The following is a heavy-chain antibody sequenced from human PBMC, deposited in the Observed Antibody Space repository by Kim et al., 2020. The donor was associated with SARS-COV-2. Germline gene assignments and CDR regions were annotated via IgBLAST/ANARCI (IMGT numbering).Heavy chain of an antibody. V-gene: IGHV3-13*04. CDR2: IGTAGET. Sequence: GGSLRLSCAVSGFTFGGHDMHWVRQGSGKGLEWVSAIGTAGETFYSGSVKGRFIISRENGRNSLFLQMDSLKVGDTAVYYCARGIHQWLGVDVWGQGTTVTVSS. J-gene: IGHJ6*02. CDR1: GFTFGGHD. D-gene: IGHD5-18*01. CDR3: ARGIHQWLGVDV.